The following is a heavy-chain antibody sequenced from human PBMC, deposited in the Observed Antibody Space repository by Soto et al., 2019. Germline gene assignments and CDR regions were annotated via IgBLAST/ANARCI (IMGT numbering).Heavy chain of an antibody. D-gene: IGHD3-10*01. CDR1: GGFTSTNNW. V-gene: IGHV4-4*02. CDR2: AYHSGST. CDR3: ARSPPSSYYGGSGTFDY. Sequence: QLQLQESGPGLVRPSGTLSLTCAVSGGFTSTNNWWSWVRKPPGKGLEWIGDAYHSGSTEYNPSLKSRVSISVDKSKNQISLTLTSATAADTAVYYCARSPPSSYYGGSGTFDYWGQGTLVTVSS. J-gene: IGHJ4*02.